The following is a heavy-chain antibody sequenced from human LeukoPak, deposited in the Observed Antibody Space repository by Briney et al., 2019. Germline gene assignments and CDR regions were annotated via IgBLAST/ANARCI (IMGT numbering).Heavy chain of an antibody. Sequence: PSETLSLTCTVSGASFSSGDQYWNWIRQSPGKGLEWIGSIHPSGRLYNHPSLESRVTISIDTSKNQFSLNLNSVTAADTAVYFCSRGLDSRKLGYWGQGTLVTVSS. D-gene: IGHD3-22*01. V-gene: IGHV4-31*03. CDR1: GASFSSGDQY. CDR2: IHPSGRL. CDR3: SRGLDSRKLGY. J-gene: IGHJ4*02.